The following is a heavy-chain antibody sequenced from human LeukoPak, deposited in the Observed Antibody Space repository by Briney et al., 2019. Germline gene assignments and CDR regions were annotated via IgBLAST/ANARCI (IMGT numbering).Heavy chain of an antibody. V-gene: IGHV3-23*01. Sequence: GGFLRLSCAASGLIFRNYAMSWVRQAPGKGLEWVSGISGSGSSKYYADSVKGRFTISRDNSHNTLYLQMNSLRAEDTAVYYCAKDHDGYTQWYFDYWGQGTPVSVSS. CDR3: AKDHDGYTQWYFDY. J-gene: IGHJ4*02. CDR2: ISGSGSSK. CDR1: GLIFRNYA. D-gene: IGHD5-24*01.